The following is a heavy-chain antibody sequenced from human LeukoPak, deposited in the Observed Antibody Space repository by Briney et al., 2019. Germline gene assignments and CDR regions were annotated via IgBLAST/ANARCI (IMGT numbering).Heavy chain of an antibody. CDR1: GGTFSSYA. CDR2: ISAYNGNT. Sequence: ASVKVSCKASGGTFSSYAISWVRQAPGQGLEWMGWISAYNGNTNYAQKLQGRVTMTTDTSTSTAYMELRSLRSDDTAVYYCARDLGGDTPVGGGFDPWGQGTLVTVSS. J-gene: IGHJ5*02. CDR3: ARDLGGDTPVGGGFDP. V-gene: IGHV1-18*01. D-gene: IGHD1-26*01.